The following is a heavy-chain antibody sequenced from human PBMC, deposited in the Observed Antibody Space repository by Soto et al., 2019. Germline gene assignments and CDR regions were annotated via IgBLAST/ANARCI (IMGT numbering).Heavy chain of an antibody. J-gene: IGHJ4*02. D-gene: IGHD3-10*01. V-gene: IGHV4-4*02. CDR1: GGSISSSNW. CDR3: ARGYYGSGRSDY. CDR2: IYHSGST. Sequence: PSETLSLTCTVSGGSISSSNWWNWVRQPPGKGLEWTGEIYHSGSTNYNPSLKSRVTISVDKSKNQFSLKLNSVTAADTAVYYCARGYYGSGRSDYWGQGTLVTVSS.